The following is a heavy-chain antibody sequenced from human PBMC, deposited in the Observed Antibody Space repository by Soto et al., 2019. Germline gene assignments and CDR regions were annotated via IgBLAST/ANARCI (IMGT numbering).Heavy chain of an antibody. Sequence: DVQLVESGGGLVQPGRSLRLSCAASGFTFDDYAMHWVRQVPGKGLEWVSGINWNSGSIGYGDSVEGRFAISRDNAKNSLHLQMNSLSAEDTAFYYCARDRRGRADGFIYYYGMEVWGQGTSVTVSS. D-gene: IGHD6-13*01. CDR2: INWNSGSI. J-gene: IGHJ6*02. CDR3: ARDRRGRADGFIYYYGMEV. V-gene: IGHV3-9*01. CDR1: GFTFDDYA.